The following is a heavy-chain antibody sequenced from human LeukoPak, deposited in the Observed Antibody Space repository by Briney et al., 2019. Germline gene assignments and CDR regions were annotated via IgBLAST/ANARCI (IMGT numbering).Heavy chain of an antibody. Sequence: ASVKVSCKAPGYSFTCYYMHIVRQAPGQGLEWMGWINPKTGDTRTAQKFQDRVTMTGDASISTAHMELSGLTSDDTAMYYCASFYSTGSYYDIWSRENDPFDIWGQGTLVTVSS. J-gene: IGHJ3*02. CDR3: ASFYSTGSYYDIWSRENDPFDI. CDR1: GYSFTCYY. V-gene: IGHV1-2*02. CDR2: INPKTGDT. D-gene: IGHD3/OR15-3a*01.